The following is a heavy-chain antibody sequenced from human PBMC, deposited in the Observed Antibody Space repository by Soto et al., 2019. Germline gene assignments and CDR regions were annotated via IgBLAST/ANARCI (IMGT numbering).Heavy chain of an antibody. D-gene: IGHD4-17*01. CDR1: GFTFSSYA. CDR3: ARGRTVTIF. CDR2: ISGSGDST. J-gene: IGHJ4*02. Sequence: EVQLLESGGGLVQPGGSLRLSCVASGFTFSSYAVSWVRQAPGKGPEWVSAISGSGDSTYYADSVKGRFNISRDNSKNTLYLQMNSLRAEDTAVYYCARGRTVTIFGGQGTLVTVSS. V-gene: IGHV3-23*01.